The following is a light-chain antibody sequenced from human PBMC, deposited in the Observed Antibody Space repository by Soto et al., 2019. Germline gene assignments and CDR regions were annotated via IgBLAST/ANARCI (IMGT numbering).Light chain of an antibody. CDR2: GAS. J-gene: IGKJ1*01. V-gene: IGKV3-15*01. Sequence: EIVMTPSPATLSVSPGERASLSCRASQGVTSNLAWYQQKPGQAPRLLIYGASTRATGIPARFSGSGSGTEFTLTISSLQSEDFAVYYCQQYNKWPQTFGQGTKVDIK. CDR3: QQYNKWPQT. CDR1: QGVTSN.